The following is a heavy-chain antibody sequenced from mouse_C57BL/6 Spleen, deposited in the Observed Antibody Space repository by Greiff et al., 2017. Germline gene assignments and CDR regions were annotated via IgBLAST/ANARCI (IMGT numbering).Heavy chain of an antibody. CDR1: GFNIKDDY. Sequence: EVQLQQSGAELVRPGASVKLSCTASGFNIKDDYMHWVKQRPEQGLEWIGWIDPENGDTEYASKFQGKATITADTSSNTAYLQLSSLTSEDTAVXYCTRTGSYRYCDVWGTGTTVTVSS. V-gene: IGHV14-4*01. J-gene: IGHJ1*03. CDR3: TRTGSYRYCDV. CDR2: IDPENGDT.